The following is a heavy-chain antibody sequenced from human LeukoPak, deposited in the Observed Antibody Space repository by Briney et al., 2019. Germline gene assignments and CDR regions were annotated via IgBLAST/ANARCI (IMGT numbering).Heavy chain of an antibody. J-gene: IGHJ4*02. Sequence: AGGSLRLSCAASGFTFSSYELNWVRQAPGKGPEWVSYISGSGATIYYADSMRGRFTISRDNAKNSLYLQMDSLRAEDTAVYYCARDSLPTTGIFDSWGRGILVTVSS. CDR2: ISGSGATI. V-gene: IGHV3-48*03. CDR3: ARDSLPTTGIFDS. D-gene: IGHD3-9*01. CDR1: GFTFSSYE.